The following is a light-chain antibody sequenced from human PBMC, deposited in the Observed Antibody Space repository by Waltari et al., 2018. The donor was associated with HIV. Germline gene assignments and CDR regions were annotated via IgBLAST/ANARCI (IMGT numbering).Light chain of an antibody. CDR1: SSNIGSNT. CDR3: AAWDDSLNGWV. J-gene: IGLJ3*02. Sequence: QSVLTQPPSASGTPGQRVTISCSGSSSNIGSNTVSCFQQLPGTAPKLLIYSNNQRPSGVPDRFSGSKSGTSASLASTGLQSEDEADYYCAAWDDSLNGWVFGGGTKLTVL. V-gene: IGLV1-44*01. CDR2: SNN.